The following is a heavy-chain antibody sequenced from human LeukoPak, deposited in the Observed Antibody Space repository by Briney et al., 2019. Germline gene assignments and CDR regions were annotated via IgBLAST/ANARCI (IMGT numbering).Heavy chain of an antibody. D-gene: IGHD7-27*01. J-gene: IGHJ4*02. CDR3: AGDWEAGDDY. Sequence: GSLRLSXAASGFTFSSYWMSWVRQAPGKGLEWVANIKQDGSEKYYVDSVKGRFTISRDNAKNSLYLQMSSLRVEDTAVYYCAGDWEAGDDYWGQGTLVTVSS. CDR2: IKQDGSEK. CDR1: GFTFSSYW. V-gene: IGHV3-7*01.